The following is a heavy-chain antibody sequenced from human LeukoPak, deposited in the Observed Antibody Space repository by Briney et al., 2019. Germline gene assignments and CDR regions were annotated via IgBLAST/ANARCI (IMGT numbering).Heavy chain of an antibody. D-gene: IGHD4-17*01. Sequence: PGGSLRLSCAASGFTFSSYGMHWVRQAPGKGLEYVSAISNNGGSTYYAKSVKDRFTISRDNSKNTLYLQMGSLRGEDMAVYYCAGMTTVTGGFDYWGQGTLVTVSS. J-gene: IGHJ4*02. CDR1: GFTFSSYG. CDR3: AGMTTVTGGFDY. V-gene: IGHV3-64*01. CDR2: ISNNGGST.